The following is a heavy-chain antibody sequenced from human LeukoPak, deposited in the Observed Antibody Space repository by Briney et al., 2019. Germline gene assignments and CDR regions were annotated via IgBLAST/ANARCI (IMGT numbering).Heavy chain of an antibody. Sequence: GGSLRLSCAASGFTFSSYGIHWVRQAPGKGLEWVAVIWYDGSNKYYADSVKGRFTTSRDNSKNTLCLQMNSLRAEDTAVYYCAREYYYDTSAYYQGAFDIWGQGTMVTVSS. CDR2: IWYDGSNK. J-gene: IGHJ3*02. D-gene: IGHD3-22*01. V-gene: IGHV3-33*01. CDR3: AREYYYDTSAYYQGAFDI. CDR1: GFTFSSYG.